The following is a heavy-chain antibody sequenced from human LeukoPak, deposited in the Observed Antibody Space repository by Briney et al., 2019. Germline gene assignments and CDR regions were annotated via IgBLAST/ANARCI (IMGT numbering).Heavy chain of an antibody. CDR1: GFTFSSYW. V-gene: IGHV3-7*01. J-gene: IGHJ1*01. CDR3: ATDQDHGYFRQ. CDR2: IKTDGSQI. Sequence: GGSLRLSCVASGFTFSSYWMTWVRQAPGKGLEWVANIKTDGSQIYYVDSVKGRFTISRDNAKNSLYLQMNSLRAEDTAVFYCATDQDHGYFRQWGQGTLLTVSS. D-gene: IGHD4-17*01.